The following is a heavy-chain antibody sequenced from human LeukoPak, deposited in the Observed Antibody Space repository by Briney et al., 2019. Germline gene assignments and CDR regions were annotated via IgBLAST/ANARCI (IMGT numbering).Heavy chain of an antibody. V-gene: IGHV4-59*01. J-gene: IGHJ6*03. Sequence: SETLSLTCTVSGGSISSYYWSWIRQPPGKGLEWIGYIYYSGSTNYNPSLKSRVTISVDTSKNQFSLKLGSVTAADTAVYYCARGLPNCSGGSCYYYYYMDVWGKGTTVTVSS. CDR1: GGSISSYY. CDR3: ARGLPNCSGGSCYYYYYMDV. D-gene: IGHD2-15*01. CDR2: IYYSGST.